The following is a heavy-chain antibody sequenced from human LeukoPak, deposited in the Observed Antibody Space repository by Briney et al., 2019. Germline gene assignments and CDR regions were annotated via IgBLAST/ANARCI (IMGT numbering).Heavy chain of an antibody. D-gene: IGHD3-3*01. CDR2: MNPNSGNT. V-gene: IGHV1-8*01. J-gene: IGHJ6*02. CDR1: GYTFTSYD. CDR3: ARWASYYDFWSGQYYHGMDV. Sequence: ASVKVSCKASGYTFTSYDINWVRQATGQGLEWMGWMNPNSGNTGYAQKFQGRVTMTRNTSISTAYMELSSLRSEDTAVYYCARWASYYDFWSGQYYHGMDVWGQGTTVTVSS.